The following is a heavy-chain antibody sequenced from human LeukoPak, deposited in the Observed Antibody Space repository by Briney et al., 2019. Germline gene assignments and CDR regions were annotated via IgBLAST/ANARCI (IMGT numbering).Heavy chain of an antibody. D-gene: IGHD3-22*01. V-gene: IGHV3-74*01. CDR3: ARDPAIQTWLSAYFFDY. Sequence: PGGSLRLSCAASGFTFRDYWMYWVRQVPGKGPVWVARINSDGTGISHADAVKGRFTISRDNARNSLYLQMNSLRAEDTAIYYCARDPAIQTWLSAYFFDYWGQGTQVTVSS. CDR1: GFTFRDYW. CDR2: INSDGTGI. J-gene: IGHJ4*02.